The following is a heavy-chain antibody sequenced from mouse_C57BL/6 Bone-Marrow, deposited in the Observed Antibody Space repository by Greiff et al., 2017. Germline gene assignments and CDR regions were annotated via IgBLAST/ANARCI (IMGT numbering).Heavy chain of an antibody. J-gene: IGHJ4*01. Sequence: VKLMESGPELVKPGASVKISCKASGYAFSSSWMNWVKQRPGKGLEWIGRIYPGDGDTNYNGKFKGKATLTADKSSSTAYMQLSSLTSEDSAVYFCAHSNYAMDYWGQGTSVTVAS. CDR3: AHSNYAMDY. CDR1: GYAFSSSW. D-gene: IGHD2-5*01. CDR2: IYPGDGDT. V-gene: IGHV1-82*01.